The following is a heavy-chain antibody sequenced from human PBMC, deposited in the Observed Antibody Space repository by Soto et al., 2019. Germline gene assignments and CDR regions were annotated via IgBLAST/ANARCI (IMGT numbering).Heavy chain of an antibody. D-gene: IGHD3-22*01. CDR3: ARDLNYYYDSSGYYQPGY. Sequence: QVQLVESGGGVVQPGRSLRLSCGTTGFTFSTYVMHWVRQTPGKGLEWVAGIWSDGSKRYYADSVKGRFTISRDNSKNTLSLHLNSLRAEDTAVYYCARDLNYYYDSSGYYQPGYWGQGTLVTVSS. CDR2: IWSDGSKR. J-gene: IGHJ4*02. CDR1: GFTFSTYV. V-gene: IGHV3-33*01.